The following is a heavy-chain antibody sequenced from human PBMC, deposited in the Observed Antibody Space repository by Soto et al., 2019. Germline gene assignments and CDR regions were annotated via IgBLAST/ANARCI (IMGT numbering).Heavy chain of an antibody. J-gene: IGHJ5*02. CDR2: INHSGTT. V-gene: IGHV4-34*01. CDR1: GGSFSGYQ. Sequence: SETLSLTCGVYGGSFSGYQWNWIRQSPGQGLEWIGEINHSGTTKYNPSLESRINLSVDTSKRQFSLKMFSVTAADTAIYYCARGWRFDPWGQETQVTVSS. CDR3: ARGWRFDP. D-gene: IGHD1-1*01.